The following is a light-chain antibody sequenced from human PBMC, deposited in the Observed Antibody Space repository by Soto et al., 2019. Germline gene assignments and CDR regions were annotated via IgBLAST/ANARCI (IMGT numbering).Light chain of an antibody. Sequence: QSALTQPRSVSGSPGQSVTLSCTGTSSDVGGYHYVSWYQHHPGKAPKIIIYDVNKRPSGAPDRFSGSKSGNTASLTISGLQTEDEADYYYCSYAGSYTLVFGGGTKVTVL. V-gene: IGLV2-11*01. J-gene: IGLJ2*01. CDR1: SSDVGGYHY. CDR3: CSYAGSYTLV. CDR2: DVN.